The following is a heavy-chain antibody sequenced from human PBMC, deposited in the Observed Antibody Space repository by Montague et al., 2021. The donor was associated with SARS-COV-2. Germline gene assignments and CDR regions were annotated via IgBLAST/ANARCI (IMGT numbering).Heavy chain of an antibody. CDR1: GFSLDTPEVA. J-gene: IGHJ4*02. Sequence: PALVKPTQTLTLTCTFSGFSLDTPEVAVGWIRQPPGKALEWLSLSYGGXEERYGPSLQNRLTITRDTSKSQVVLTMTNMDPVDTATYYCAHRFAGFFDYWGQGILVTVSS. V-gene: IGHV2-5*05. CDR3: AHRFAGFFDY. CDR2: SYGGXEE.